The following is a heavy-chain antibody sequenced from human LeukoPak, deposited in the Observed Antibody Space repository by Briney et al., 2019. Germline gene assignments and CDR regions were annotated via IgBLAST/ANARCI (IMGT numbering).Heavy chain of an antibody. CDR2: ISAYNGNT. J-gene: IGHJ4*02. Sequence: ASVKVSCKASGYTFTSYDINWVRQAPGQGLEWMGWISAYNGNTNYAQKLQGRVTMTTDTSTSTAYMELRSLRSDDTAVYYCARVFYYDSSGYPLDYWGQGTLVTVSS. D-gene: IGHD3-22*01. V-gene: IGHV1-18*01. CDR1: GYTFTSYD. CDR3: ARVFYYDSSGYPLDY.